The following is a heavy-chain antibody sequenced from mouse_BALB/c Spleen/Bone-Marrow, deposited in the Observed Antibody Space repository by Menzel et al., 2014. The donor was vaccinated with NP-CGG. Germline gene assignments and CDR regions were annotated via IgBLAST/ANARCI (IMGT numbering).Heavy chain of an antibody. CDR1: GNTFTSYD. CDR2: IFPGDSTT. CDR3: VRSRLRDWYFDV. V-gene: IGHV1S56*01. Sequence: QVQLKESGVELVNPGASVKLSCKASGNTFTSYDINWVRQRPEQGLEWIGWIFPGDSTTKYNEKFKGKATLSTDKSSSTVHMQLSRLTSEDSAVYFCVRSRLRDWYFDVWGAGTTVTISS. D-gene: IGHD1-2*01. J-gene: IGHJ1*01.